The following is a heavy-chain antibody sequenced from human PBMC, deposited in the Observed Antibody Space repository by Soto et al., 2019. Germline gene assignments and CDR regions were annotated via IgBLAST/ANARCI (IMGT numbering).Heavy chain of an antibody. V-gene: IGHV4-34*01. CDR1: CGSFNGYY. J-gene: IGHJ4*02. CDR2: INHSXST. CDR3: ARDKITGLFDY. Sequence: XXTLSLTCAVYCGSFNGYYWTWIRQPPGTGLESIAXINHSXSTNYKPSLKXXVTISVDTXKNQSSLKLTSVNDADKDVYYCARDKITGLFDYGGKGTLVTVYS. D-gene: IGHD2-8*02.